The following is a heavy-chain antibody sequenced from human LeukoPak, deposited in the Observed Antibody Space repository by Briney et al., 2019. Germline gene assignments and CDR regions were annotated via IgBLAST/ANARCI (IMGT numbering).Heavy chain of an antibody. J-gene: IGHJ4*02. CDR2: INPNSGGT. CDR1: GYTFTGYY. V-gene: IGHV1-2*02. Sequence: ASVKVSCKASGYTFTGYYMHWVRQAPGQGLEWMGWINPNSGGTNYAQKFQGRVTMTRDTSISTAYMELSRLRSDDTAVYYCARDYDSSGYYPHYFDYWGQGTLVTVSS. CDR3: ARDYDSSGYYPHYFDY. D-gene: IGHD3-22*01.